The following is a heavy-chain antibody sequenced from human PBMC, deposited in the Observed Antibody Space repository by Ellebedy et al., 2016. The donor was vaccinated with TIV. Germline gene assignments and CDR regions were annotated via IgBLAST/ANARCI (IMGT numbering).Heavy chain of an antibody. CDR1: GYTFTNYY. Sequence: ASVKVSCKASGYTFTNYYIHWVRQAPGQGLEWMGWINPNSGGTNYAQKLQGRVTMTTDTSTSTAYMELRSLRSDDTAVYYCARDLRSGSYYTRFDYWGQGTLVTVSS. CDR2: INPNSGGT. CDR3: ARDLRSGSYYTRFDY. V-gene: IGHV1-2*02. J-gene: IGHJ4*02. D-gene: IGHD1-26*01.